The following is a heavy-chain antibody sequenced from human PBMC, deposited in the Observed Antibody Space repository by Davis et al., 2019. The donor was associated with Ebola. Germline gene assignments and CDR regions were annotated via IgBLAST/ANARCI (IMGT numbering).Heavy chain of an antibody. D-gene: IGHD2-21*01. V-gene: IGHV3-30*03. CDR1: GFSFDSYG. J-gene: IGHJ4*02. CDR2: ISFDGAKK. CDR3: VRTNGGASGRFDS. Sequence: PGGSLRLSCAASGFSFDSYGMLWVRQAPGAGLDWVAVISFDGAKKYEADSVKGRFTNSRDNSENTRYLQMDSLRAEDTAVYYCVRTNGGASGRFDSWGQGTPVTVSS.